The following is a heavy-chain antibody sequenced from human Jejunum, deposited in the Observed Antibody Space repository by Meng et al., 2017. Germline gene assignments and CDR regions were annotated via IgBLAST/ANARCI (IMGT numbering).Heavy chain of an antibody. CDR1: GGPIPSHPYY. V-gene: IGHV4-39*01. CDR3: ARNCTNTRCSHRGFDN. Sequence: QLQLQESGPGLVKPSETLSLTCTVPGGPIPSHPYYWAWIRHPPGKGLEWIGSAYYSGSTYYNPSLRSRVTISVDTSKNQFSLRLSSVTASDTALYYCARNCTNTRCSHRGFDNWGQGSLVTVSS. J-gene: IGHJ4*02. CDR2: AYYSGST. D-gene: IGHD2-2*01.